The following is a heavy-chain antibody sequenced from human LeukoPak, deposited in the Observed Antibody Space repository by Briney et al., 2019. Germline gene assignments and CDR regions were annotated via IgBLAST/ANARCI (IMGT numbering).Heavy chain of an antibody. V-gene: IGHV3-48*04. J-gene: IGHJ5*01. Sequence: GGSLRLSCEASGLTFSKYSMTWVRQAPGKGLEWVSFIDTSSTTMYYTDSVKGRFTISRDNAKNSLYLQMNSLKVEDTAIYYCARDNWVDCWGQGTLVTVSS. CDR3: ARDNWVDC. CDR2: IDTSSTTM. CDR1: GLTFSKYS.